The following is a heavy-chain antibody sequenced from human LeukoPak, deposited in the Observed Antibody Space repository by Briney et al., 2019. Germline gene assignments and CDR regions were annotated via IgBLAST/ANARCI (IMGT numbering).Heavy chain of an antibody. CDR2: IHSSGNS. CDR3: ARPFLDTWVRNPFNF. D-gene: IGHD3/OR15-3a*01. CDR1: GDSVSSSNHY. V-gene: IGHV4-39*01. J-gene: IGHJ3*01. Sequence: SETLSLTCTVSGDSVSSSNHYWAWFRRPPGKGLEWIGSIHSSGNSYYNPSLKSRVTISVDTSKNQLSLRLHSVTAADTAVYYCARPFLDTWVRNPFNFWGQGTMVAVSS.